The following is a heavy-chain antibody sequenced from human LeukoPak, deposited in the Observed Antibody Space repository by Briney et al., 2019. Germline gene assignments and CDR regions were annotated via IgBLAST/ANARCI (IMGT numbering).Heavy chain of an antibody. CDR3: AREHPGIAAAGGFDY. Sequence: SETLSLTCTVSGGSINSYYWSWIRQPAGKGLEWIGRIYTSGSTNYNPSLKSRVTISVDKSKNQFSLKLSSVTAADTAVYYCAREHPGIAAAGGFDYWGQGTLVTVSS. CDR1: GGSINSYY. D-gene: IGHD6-13*01. J-gene: IGHJ4*02. V-gene: IGHV4-4*07. CDR2: IYTSGST.